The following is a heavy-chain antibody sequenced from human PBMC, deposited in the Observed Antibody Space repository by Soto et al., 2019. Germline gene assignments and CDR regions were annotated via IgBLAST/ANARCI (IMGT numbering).Heavy chain of an antibody. V-gene: IGHV4-30-4*08. D-gene: IGHD3-10*01. J-gene: IGHJ6*02. CDR3: ARGSITMVRGVIITSGSGMDV. Sequence: PSETLSLTCTVSGGSISSGGYYWSWIRQHPGKGLEWIGYIYYSGSTYYNPSLKSRVTISVDTSKNQFSLKLSSVTAADTAVYYCARGSITMVRGVIITSGSGMDVWGQGTTVTVSS. CDR1: GGSISSGGYY. CDR2: IYYSGST.